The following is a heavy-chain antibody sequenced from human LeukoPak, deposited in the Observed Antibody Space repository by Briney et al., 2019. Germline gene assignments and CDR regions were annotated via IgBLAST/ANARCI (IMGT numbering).Heavy chain of an antibody. CDR1: GYTFTSYG. V-gene: IGHV1-18*01. J-gene: IGHJ4*02. Sequence: ASVKVSCKASGYTFTSYGISWVRQAPGQGLEWMGWISAYNGNTNYAQKLQGRVTMTTDTSTSTAYMELSSLRSEDTAVYYCARDGTPDYYDSSGDYWGQGTLVTVSS. CDR3: ARDGTPDYYDSSGDY. CDR2: ISAYNGNT. D-gene: IGHD3-22*01.